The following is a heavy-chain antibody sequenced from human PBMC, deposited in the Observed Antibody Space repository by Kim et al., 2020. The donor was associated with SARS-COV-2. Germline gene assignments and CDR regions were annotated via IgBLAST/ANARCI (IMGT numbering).Heavy chain of an antibody. CDR1: GGSISSGGYY. Sequence: SETLSLTCTVSGGSISSGGYYWSWIRQHPGKGLEWIGYIYYSGSTYYNPSLKSRVTISVDTSKNQFSLKLSSVTAADTAVYYCAREREYGEGGYFDLWGRGTLVTVSS. CDR3: AREREYGEGGYFDL. J-gene: IGHJ2*01. D-gene: IGHD4-17*01. CDR2: IYYSGST. V-gene: IGHV4-31*03.